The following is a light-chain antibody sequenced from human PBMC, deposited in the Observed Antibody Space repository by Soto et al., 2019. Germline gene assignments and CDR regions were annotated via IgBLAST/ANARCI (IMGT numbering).Light chain of an antibody. J-gene: IGKJ1*01. CDR3: QNDKKSPWT. CDR1: EDISNY. Sequence: DIQMTQSPSSLSASVGDRVTITCRASEDISNYLACYQQKPGKVPKLLIYGASTLQSGVTSRFNGSRSGTDVTHTIRSLQTEDVATYYCQNDKKSPWTVDEGTKVVSK. V-gene: IGKV1-27*01. CDR2: GAS.